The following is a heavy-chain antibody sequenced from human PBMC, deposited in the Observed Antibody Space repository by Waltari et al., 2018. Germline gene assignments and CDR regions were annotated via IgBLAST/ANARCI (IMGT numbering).Heavy chain of an antibody. Sequence: QVQLVQSGAEVKKPGASVKVSCKASGYTFTAYYMHWVRQAPGQGLEWMGWINPNSGGTNYAQKFQGRVTMTRDTSINTAYMELSSLRSDDTAVYYCARDPQIGGRQNWFDPWGQGTLVTVAS. CDR1: GYTFTAYY. CDR2: INPNSGGT. V-gene: IGHV1-2*02. J-gene: IGHJ5*02. D-gene: IGHD3-16*01. CDR3: ARDPQIGGRQNWFDP.